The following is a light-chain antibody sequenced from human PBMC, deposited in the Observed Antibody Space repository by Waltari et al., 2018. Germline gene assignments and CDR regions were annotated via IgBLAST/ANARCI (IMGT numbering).Light chain of an antibody. J-gene: IGKJ3*01. CDR3: QQYYSSSFT. Sequence: DIVMTQSPDSLAVSLGERATINRKSRQSVLWSSNNKNYLAWYQQKPGQPPKLLISWASTRESGVPDRFSGSGSGTDFTLTISSLQAEDVAFYYCQQYYSSSFTFGPGTKVDIK. V-gene: IGKV4-1*01. CDR2: WAS. CDR1: QSVLWSSNNKNY.